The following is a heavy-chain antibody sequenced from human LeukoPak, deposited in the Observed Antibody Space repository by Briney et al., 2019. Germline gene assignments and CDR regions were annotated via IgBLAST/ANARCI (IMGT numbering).Heavy chain of an antibody. J-gene: IGHJ4*02. D-gene: IGHD3-10*01. CDR3: ARVDYYGSGSY. V-gene: IGHV4-34*01. CDR1: GGSFSGYY. Sequence: SETLSLTCAVYGGSFSGYYWSWIRQPPGKGLEWIGEINHSGSTNYNPSLKSRVTISVDTSKNQFSLKLSSVTAADTAVYYCARVDYYGSGSYWGQGTLVTVSS. CDR2: INHSGST.